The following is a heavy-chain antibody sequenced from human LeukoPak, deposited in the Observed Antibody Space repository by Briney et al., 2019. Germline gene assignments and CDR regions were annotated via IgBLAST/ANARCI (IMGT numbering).Heavy chain of an antibody. J-gene: IGHJ6*03. V-gene: IGHV3-7*01. CDR1: GFTFSSYW. D-gene: IGHD5-18*01. Sequence: GGSLRLSCAASGFTFSSYWMSWVRQAPGKGLEWVANIKQDGSEKYYVDSVKGRFTISRDNAKNSLYLQMNSLRAEDTAVYYCARCGYSYGLKTHYYYYMDVWGKGTTVTVSS. CDR3: ARCGYSYGLKTHYYYYMDV. CDR2: IKQDGSEK.